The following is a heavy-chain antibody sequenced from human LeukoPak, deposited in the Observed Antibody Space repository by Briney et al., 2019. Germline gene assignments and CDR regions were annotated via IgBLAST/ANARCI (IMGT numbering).Heavy chain of an antibody. CDR3: ARGYYDSSGYSNPFDY. CDR2: IYYSGST. V-gene: IGHV4-39*07. J-gene: IGHJ4*02. Sequence: SETLSLTCTVSGGSISSSSYYWGWIRQPPGKGLEWIGSIYYSGSTYYNPSLKSRVTVSVDTSKNQFSLRLTSVTAADTAVYYCARGYYDSSGYSNPFDYWGQGTLVTVSS. CDR1: GGSISSSSYY. D-gene: IGHD3-22*01.